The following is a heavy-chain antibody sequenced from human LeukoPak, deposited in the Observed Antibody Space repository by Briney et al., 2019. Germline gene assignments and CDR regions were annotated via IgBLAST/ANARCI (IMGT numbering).Heavy chain of an antibody. CDR2: IRSSGSTI. J-gene: IGHJ4*02. CDR3: ARADRPNTPLDY. Sequence: GGSLRLSCAASGFTFSDYYMSWIRQAPGKGLEWVSYIRSSGSTIYYADSVKGRFTISRDNAKNSLYLQMNSLRAEDTAVYYCARADRPNTPLDYWGQGTLVTVSS. V-gene: IGHV3-11*01. CDR1: GFTFSDYY.